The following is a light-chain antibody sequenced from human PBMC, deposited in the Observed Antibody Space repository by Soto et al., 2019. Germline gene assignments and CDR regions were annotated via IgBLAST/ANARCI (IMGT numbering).Light chain of an antibody. Sequence: TRTSSDVGGYNYVSWYQQHPGKAPKLMIYDVSNRPSGVSNRFSGSKSGNTASLTISGLQAEDEADYYCSSYTSSSTLLYVFGTGTKVTVL. V-gene: IGLV2-14*04. CDR1: SSDVGGYNY. CDR2: DVS. J-gene: IGLJ1*01. CDR3: SSYTSSSTLLYV.